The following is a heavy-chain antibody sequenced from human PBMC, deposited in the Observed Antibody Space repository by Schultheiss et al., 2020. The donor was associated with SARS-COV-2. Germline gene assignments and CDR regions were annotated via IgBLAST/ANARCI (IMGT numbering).Heavy chain of an antibody. D-gene: IGHD3-3*01. CDR1: GGSFSGYY. CDR2: IYHSGST. V-gene: IGHV4-34*09. CDR3: ARETTYYDFWSDDYGMDV. Sequence: SQTLSLTCAVYGGSFSGYYWSWIRQPPGKGLEWIGSIYHSGSTYYNPSLKSRVTISVDTSKNQFSLKLSSVTAADTAVYYCARETTYYDFWSDDYGMDVWGQGTTVTVSS. J-gene: IGHJ6*02.